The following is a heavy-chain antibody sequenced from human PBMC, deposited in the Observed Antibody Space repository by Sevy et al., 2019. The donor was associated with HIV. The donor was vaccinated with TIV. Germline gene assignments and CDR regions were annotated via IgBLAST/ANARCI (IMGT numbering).Heavy chain of an antibody. Sequence: GGSLRLSCVVSGLTSRTYWMHWVRRAPGKGLEWVASINPDGGASYYVASVKGQFTISRDNAKNSLYLQMTSLRAEDTAAYYCARGTYYYDSGFFYPFDYWGQGTLVTVSS. V-gene: IGHV3-7*01. CDR2: INPDGGAS. D-gene: IGHD3-10*01. CDR3: ARGTYYYDSGFFYPFDY. J-gene: IGHJ4*02. CDR1: GLTSRTYW.